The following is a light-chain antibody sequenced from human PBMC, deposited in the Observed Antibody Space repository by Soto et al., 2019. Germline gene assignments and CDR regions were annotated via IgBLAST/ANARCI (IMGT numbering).Light chain of an antibody. CDR2: AAS. CDR1: QGISSY. Sequence: DIQLTQSPSFLSASVGDRVTITCRASQGISSYLAWYQQKPGKAPKLLIYAASTLQSGVPSRFSGSRSGTEFTLTISSLQPEDFATYYCQQLNSYPRTFGQGHKVEIK. V-gene: IGKV1-9*01. J-gene: IGKJ1*01. CDR3: QQLNSYPRT.